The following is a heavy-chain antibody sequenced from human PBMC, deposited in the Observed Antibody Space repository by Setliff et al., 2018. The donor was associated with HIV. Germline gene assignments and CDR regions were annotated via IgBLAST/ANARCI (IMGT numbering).Heavy chain of an antibody. Sequence: SETLSLTCAVYGGSFSGYYWSWIRQPPGKGLEWIGRIYSSGSTDYNPSLKSRVSISLDTSKNQFSLKLTSVTAADTAVYYCARDVSWRVRTYIDYWGQGALVTVSS. CDR1: GGSFSGYY. V-gene: IGHV4-59*10. D-gene: IGHD3-3*01. CDR2: IYSSGST. CDR3: ARDVSWRVRTYIDY. J-gene: IGHJ4*02.